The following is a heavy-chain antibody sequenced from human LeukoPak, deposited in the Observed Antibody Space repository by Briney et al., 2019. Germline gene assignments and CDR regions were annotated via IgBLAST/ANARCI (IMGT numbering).Heavy chain of an antibody. Sequence: SVKVSCKASGGTFSNYAISWVRQAPGQGLEWMGGIIPIFATANYAQKFQGRVTIAADESTSTAYMELSSLRSEDTAVYYCARDRGGYCSGGSCYSLYYYYYMDVWGKGTAVTVSS. CDR2: IIPIFATA. J-gene: IGHJ6*03. D-gene: IGHD2-15*01. CDR1: GGTFSNYA. V-gene: IGHV1-69*13. CDR3: ARDRGGYCSGGSCYSLYYYYYMDV.